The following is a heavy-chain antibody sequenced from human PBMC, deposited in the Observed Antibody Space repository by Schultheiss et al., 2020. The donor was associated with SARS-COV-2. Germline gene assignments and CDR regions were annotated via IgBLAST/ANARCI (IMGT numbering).Heavy chain of an antibody. CDR1: GFTFSDYY. Sequence: GESLKISCAASGFTFSDYYMTWIRQAPRKRPEWLSYISGSGSPIYYADSVKGRFTISRDNAKNSLYLQMNSLRAEDTAVYYCARESNYGGNSQFDYWGQGTLVTVSS. D-gene: IGHD4-23*01. J-gene: IGHJ4*02. CDR2: ISGSGSPI. V-gene: IGHV3-11*04. CDR3: ARESNYGGNSQFDY.